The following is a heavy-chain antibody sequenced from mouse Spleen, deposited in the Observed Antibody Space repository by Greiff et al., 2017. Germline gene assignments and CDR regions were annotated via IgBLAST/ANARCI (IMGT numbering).Heavy chain of an antibody. CDR1: GYAFTNYL. D-gene: IGHD2-1*01. CDR3: ARSSYDGRDFDY. Sequence: QVQLKQSGAELVRPGTSVKVSCKASGYAFTNYLIEWVKQRPGQGLEWIGVINPGSGGTNYNEKFKGKATLTADKSSSTAYMQLSSLTSEDSAVYFCARSSYDGRDFDYWGQGTTLTVSS. J-gene: IGHJ2*01. CDR2: INPGSGGT. V-gene: IGHV1-54*01.